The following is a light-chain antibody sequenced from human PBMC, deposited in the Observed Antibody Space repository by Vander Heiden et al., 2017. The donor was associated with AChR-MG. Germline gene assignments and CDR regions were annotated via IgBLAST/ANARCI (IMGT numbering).Light chain of an antibody. CDR2: GAS. CDR3: QQYNNWPFT. V-gene: IGKV3-15*01. J-gene: IGKJ3*01. CDR1: HSVSSN. Sequence: EIVMTQSPATLSVSPGERATLPCPASHSVSSNLAWYQQKPGQAPRLRIYGASTRATGIPARFSGSGSGTEFTLTISSLQSEDFAVYYSQQYNNWPFTFGPGTKVDIK.